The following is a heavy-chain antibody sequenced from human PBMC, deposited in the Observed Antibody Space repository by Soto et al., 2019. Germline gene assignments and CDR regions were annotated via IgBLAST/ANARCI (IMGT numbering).Heavy chain of an antibody. CDR1: GFTFSSYA. Sequence: PGGSLRLSCAASGFTFSSYAMSWVRQAPGKGLEWVSAISGSGGSTYYADSVKGRFTISRDNSKNTLYLQMNSLRAEDTAVYYCAKEIDYYDSSGSHKRYAPSQWYYFDYWGQGTLVTVSS. V-gene: IGHV3-23*01. CDR3: AKEIDYYDSSGSHKRYAPSQWYYFDY. CDR2: ISGSGGST. D-gene: IGHD3-22*01. J-gene: IGHJ4*02.